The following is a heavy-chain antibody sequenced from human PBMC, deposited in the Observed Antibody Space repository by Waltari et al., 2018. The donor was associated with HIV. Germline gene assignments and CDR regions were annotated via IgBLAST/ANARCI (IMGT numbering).Heavy chain of an antibody. CDR2: IFGSGATT. J-gene: IGHJ4*01. Sequence: EVQLLESGGGLVQPGGSLRLSCAASGFPFKYYSIPWVRQAPGKGPEWVSSIFGSGATTHYADSVKGRFTISRDNSKNTLFLQMNSLRAEDTATYYCAKDDALYFDYWGHGTLVTVSS. D-gene: IGHD2-8*01. V-gene: IGHV3-23*01. CDR1: GFPFKYYS. CDR3: AKDDALYFDY.